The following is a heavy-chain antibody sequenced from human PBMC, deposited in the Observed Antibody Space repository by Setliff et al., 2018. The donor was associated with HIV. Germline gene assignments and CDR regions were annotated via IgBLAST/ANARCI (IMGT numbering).Heavy chain of an antibody. J-gene: IGHJ3*02. V-gene: IGHV4-34*01. Sequence: PSETLSLTCAVYGGSFSGYYWSWIRQSPRNRLEWIGERSDSGSTNYNPSLRSRVTISRDMSKKQFSLKMTSVTAADAAVYFCARGLHYHGSGSHRLGAFDIWGRGTLVTVSS. D-gene: IGHD3-10*01. CDR3: ARGLHYHGSGSHRLGAFDI. CDR2: RSDSGST. CDR1: GGSFSGYY.